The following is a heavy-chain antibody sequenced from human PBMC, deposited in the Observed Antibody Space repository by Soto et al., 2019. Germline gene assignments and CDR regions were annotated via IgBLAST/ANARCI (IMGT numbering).Heavy chain of an antibody. D-gene: IGHD2-15*01. CDR3: ARERIVVVVADTPGRFFDY. J-gene: IGHJ4*02. V-gene: IGHV3-33*01. CDR1: GFTFSSYG. Sequence: GGSLRLSCAASGFTFSSYGMHWVRQAPGKGLEWVAVIWYDGSNKYYADSVKGRFTISRDNSKNTLYLQMNSLRAEDTAVYYCARERIVVVVADTPGRFFDYWGQGTLVTVSS. CDR2: IWYDGSNK.